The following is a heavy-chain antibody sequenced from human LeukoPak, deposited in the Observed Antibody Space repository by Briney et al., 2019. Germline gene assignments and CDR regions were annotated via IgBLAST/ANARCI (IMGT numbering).Heavy chain of an antibody. Sequence: SETLSLTCTVSGYSISSGYFWGWIRQPPGKGLEWIGSIYHSGSTYYNPSLKSRVTISVDTSKNQFSLKLSSVTAADTAVYYCARAAGYCSGGSCYSNRVDYWGQGTLVTVSS. CDR3: ARAAGYCSGGSCYSNRVDY. D-gene: IGHD2-15*01. V-gene: IGHV4-38-2*02. CDR2: IYHSGST. CDR1: GYSISSGYF. J-gene: IGHJ4*02.